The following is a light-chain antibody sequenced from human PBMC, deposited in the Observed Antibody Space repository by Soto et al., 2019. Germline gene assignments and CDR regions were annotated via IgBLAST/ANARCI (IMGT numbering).Light chain of an antibody. CDR2: GAS. CDR1: QSVRSSY. CDR3: QQYDTSSWT. J-gene: IGKJ1*01. V-gene: IGKV3-20*01. Sequence: EIVLTQSPDTLSLSPGERATLSCRASQSVRSSYLAWYQQKPGQAPRLLIYGASSRATGIPDRFSGSASGTDFTLTISRLEPEDSAVYYCQQYDTSSWTFGQGTKVEIK.